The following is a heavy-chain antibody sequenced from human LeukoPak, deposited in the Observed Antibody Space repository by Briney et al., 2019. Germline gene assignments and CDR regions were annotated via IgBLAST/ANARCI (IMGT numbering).Heavy chain of an antibody. CDR3: ARQRAARRGLNMGDI. J-gene: IGHJ3*02. D-gene: IGHD3-16*01. CDR1: GGSISSSNYY. V-gene: IGHV4-39*07. CDR2: IYYSGLT. Sequence: SETLSLTCTVSGGSISSSNYYWGWIRQPPGKGLEWIGSIYYSGLTYYNPSLRGRVTMSVDTSKNQFSLKLTTMTAADTAVYYCARQRAARRGLNMGDIWGQGTMVTVSS.